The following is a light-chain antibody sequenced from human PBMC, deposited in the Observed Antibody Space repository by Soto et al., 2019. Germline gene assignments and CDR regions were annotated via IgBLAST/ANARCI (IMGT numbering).Light chain of an antibody. Sequence: EIVLTQSPGTLSLSPGERATLSCRASQSVRNNYLAWYQQRPGQAPRLLIYAASSRATGIPDRFSGSGSGTDFTLTISXLQPDDFATYYCQQYNSYWTFGQGTKVDIK. V-gene: IGKV3-20*01. CDR3: QQYNSYWT. CDR1: QSVRNNY. J-gene: IGKJ1*01. CDR2: AAS.